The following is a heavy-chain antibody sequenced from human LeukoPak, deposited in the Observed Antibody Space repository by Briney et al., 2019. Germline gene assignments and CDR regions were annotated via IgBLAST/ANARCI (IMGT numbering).Heavy chain of an antibody. J-gene: IGHJ4*02. CDR1: GFIFSNYA. Sequence: GGSLRLSFPASGFIFSNYAMTWVRQAPGRGREGVSVIGHYGADIHDADSVEGLFTISRDTSANTLYLQMSSLRDEDTAVYYCAKYCGGDCFRNFDSWGQGTLVTVSS. V-gene: IGHV3-23*01. D-gene: IGHD2-21*02. CDR3: AKYCGGDCFRNFDS. CDR2: IGHYGADI.